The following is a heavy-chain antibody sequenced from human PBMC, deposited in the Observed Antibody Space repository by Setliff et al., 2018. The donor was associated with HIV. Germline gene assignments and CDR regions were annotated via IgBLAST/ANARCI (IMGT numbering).Heavy chain of an antibody. J-gene: IGHJ3*02. CDR1: GYTFTSYG. V-gene: IGHV1-18*01. CDR3: ATGGDSYDSGAFDM. Sequence: GASVKVSCKASGYTFTSYGINWVRQAPGQGLEWMGWITAYNGNTNYAQKVQGRVTMTTDTSTSTAYMELRSLRSDDTAVYYCATGGDSYDSGAFDMWGQGTKVTVSS. D-gene: IGHD5-18*01. CDR2: ITAYNGNT.